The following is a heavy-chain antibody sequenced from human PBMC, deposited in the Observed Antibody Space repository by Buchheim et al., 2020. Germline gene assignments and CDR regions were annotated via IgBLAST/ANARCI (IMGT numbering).Heavy chain of an antibody. CDR1: GFVFSDFY. V-gene: IGHV3-11*01. J-gene: IGHJ5*02. D-gene: IGHD6-13*01. CDR3: ARDIATSGAWFDP. CDR2: ISSRGTTM. Sequence: QVQLIQSGGGLVKPGGSLRLSCAASGFVFSDFYMNWVRQAPGKGLEWVSYISSRGTTMSYADSVKGRFTISRDNATNSLSLEMNSLGAEDTAVYFCARDIATSGAWFDPWGQGTL.